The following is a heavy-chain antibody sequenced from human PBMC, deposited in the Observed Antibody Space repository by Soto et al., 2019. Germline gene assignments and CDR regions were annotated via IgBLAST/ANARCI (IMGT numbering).Heavy chain of an antibody. D-gene: IGHD3-22*01. CDR2: INAGNGNT. J-gene: IGHJ4*02. V-gene: IGHV1-3*01. CDR1: GYTFTSYA. CDR3: ARDHGIRYYDSSGYYHFDY. Sequence: GASVKVSCKASGYTFTSYAMHWVRQAPGQRLEWMGWINAGNGNTKYSQKFQGRVTITRDTSASTAYMELSSLRSEDTAVYYCARDHGIRYYDSSGYYHFDYWGQGTLVTVSS.